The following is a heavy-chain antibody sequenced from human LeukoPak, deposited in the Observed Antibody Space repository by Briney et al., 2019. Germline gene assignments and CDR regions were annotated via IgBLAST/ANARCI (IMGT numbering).Heavy chain of an antibody. J-gene: IGHJ5*02. CDR1: GFTFSTYA. CDR3: ARLRSGWFDP. CDR2: ISYDGSNK. Sequence: PGGSLRLSCAASGFTFSTYAMHWVRQAPGKGLEWVTVISYDGSNKYYADSVKGRFTISRDNSKNTLYLQMNSLRAEDTAVYYCARLRSGWFDPWGQGTLVTVSS. V-gene: IGHV3-30*04.